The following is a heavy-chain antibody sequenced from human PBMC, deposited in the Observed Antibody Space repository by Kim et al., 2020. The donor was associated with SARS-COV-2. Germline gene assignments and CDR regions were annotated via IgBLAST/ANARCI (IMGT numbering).Heavy chain of an antibody. D-gene: IGHD3-22*01. V-gene: IGHV1-69*13. CDR1: GGTFSSYA. J-gene: IGHJ5*02. CDR2: IIPIFGTA. Sequence: SVKVSCKASGGTFSSYAISWVRQAPGQGLEWMGGIIPIFGTANYAQKFQGRVTITADESTSTAYMELSSLRSEDTAVYYCARVIDWMIVGPNGGWFDPWGQGTLVTVSS. CDR3: ARVIDWMIVGPNGGWFDP.